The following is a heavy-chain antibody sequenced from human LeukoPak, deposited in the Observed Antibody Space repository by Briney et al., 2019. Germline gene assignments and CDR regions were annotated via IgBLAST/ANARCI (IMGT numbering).Heavy chain of an antibody. CDR2: IKGDGNT. V-gene: IGHV3-74*01. J-gene: IGHJ1*01. Sequence: GGSLRLSCAASGFNFSSYWMHWVRQAPGKGLVWVSRIKGDGNTNYADSVKGRFTISRDNAKNTVSLQMNSLRAEDTGVYYCARAPSEIGGYYPEYFRHWGQGTLVTVSS. CDR1: GFNFSSYW. D-gene: IGHD3-22*01. CDR3: ARAPSEIGGYYPEYFRH.